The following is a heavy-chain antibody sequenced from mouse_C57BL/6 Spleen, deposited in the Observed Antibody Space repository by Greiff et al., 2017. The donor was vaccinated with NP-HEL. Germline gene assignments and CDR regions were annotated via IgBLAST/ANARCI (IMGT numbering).Heavy chain of an antibody. Sequence: QVTLKESGPGILQPSQTLSLTCSFSGFSLSTFGMGVGWIRQPSGKGLEWLAHIWWDDDKYYNPALKSRLTISKDTSKNQVFLKIANVDTAATATYYCARMEGWLLPRAMDYWGQGTSVTVSS. CDR3: ARMEGWLLPRAMDY. D-gene: IGHD2-3*01. CDR2: IWWDDDK. CDR1: GFSLSTFGMG. V-gene: IGHV8-8*01. J-gene: IGHJ4*01.